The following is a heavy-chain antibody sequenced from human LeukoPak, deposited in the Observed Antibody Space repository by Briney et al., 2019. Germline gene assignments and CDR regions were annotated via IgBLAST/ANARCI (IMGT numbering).Heavy chain of an antibody. D-gene: IGHD6-6*01. CDR1: GFTFSSYA. CDR3: ARDYSSWGAFDI. J-gene: IGHJ3*02. V-gene: IGHV3-30-3*01. Sequence: PGGSLRLSCAASGFTFSSYAMHWVRQAPGKGLEWVAVISYDGSNKYYADSVKGRFTISRDNSKNTLYLQMNSLRAEDTAVYYCARDYSSWGAFDIWGQGTMVTVSS. CDR2: ISYDGSNK.